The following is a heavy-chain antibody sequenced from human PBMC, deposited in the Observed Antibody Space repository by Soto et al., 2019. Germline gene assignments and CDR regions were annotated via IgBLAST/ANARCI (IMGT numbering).Heavy chain of an antibody. Sequence: QVPLVQSGAEVKKPGASVKVSCKASGYTFTSYGITWVRQAPGQGLESMGWSSANNGITHYVQKLQGRSTMTPXTATSTAYMELRSLRSDDTAVYYCARDRGSYALDYWGQGTLVTVSS. D-gene: IGHD1-26*01. V-gene: IGHV1-18*01. CDR2: SSANNGIT. J-gene: IGHJ4*02. CDR1: GYTFTSYG. CDR3: ARDRGSYALDY.